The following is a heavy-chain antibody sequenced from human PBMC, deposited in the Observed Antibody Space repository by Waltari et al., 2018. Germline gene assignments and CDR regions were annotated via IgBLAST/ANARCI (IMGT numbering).Heavy chain of an antibody. CDR3: ARARVRDGYNAGY. CDR1: GYTFTGYY. Sequence: QVQLVQSGAEVKKPGASVKVSCKASGYTFTGYYMHWVRQAPGQGLEWMGWINPNGGGTNYAQKLQGRVTMTRDTSISTAYMELSSLRSDDTAVYYCARARVRDGYNAGYWGQGTLVTVSS. D-gene: IGHD5-12*01. J-gene: IGHJ4*02. CDR2: INPNGGGT. V-gene: IGHV1-2*02.